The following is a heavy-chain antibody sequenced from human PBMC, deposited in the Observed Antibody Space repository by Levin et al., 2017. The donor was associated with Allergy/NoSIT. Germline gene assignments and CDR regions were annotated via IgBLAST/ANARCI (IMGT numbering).Heavy chain of an antibody. Sequence: GGSLRLSCAASGFTFSSYWMSWVRQAPGKGLEWVSNIKQDGSEKYYVDSVKGRFTISRDNAKNSLYLQMNSLRAEDTAVYYCARAPPTSFLYYFDYWGQGTLVTVSS. CDR3: ARAPPTSFLYYFDY. J-gene: IGHJ4*02. CDR1: GFTFSSYW. V-gene: IGHV3-7*01. D-gene: IGHD3-16*02. CDR2: IKQDGSEK.